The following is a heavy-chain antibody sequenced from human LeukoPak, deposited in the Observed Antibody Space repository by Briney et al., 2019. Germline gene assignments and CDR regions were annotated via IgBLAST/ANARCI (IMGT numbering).Heavy chain of an antibody. CDR2: ISGSGGST. V-gene: IGHV3-23*01. Sequence: YPGGTLRLSCAASGFTFSSYGMSWVRQAPGKGLEWVSAISGSGGSTYYADSVKGRFTISRDNSKNTLYLQMNSLRAEDTAVYYCAKKYRRHRGATTEFELDYWGQGTLVTVSS. D-gene: IGHD1-26*01. CDR3: AKKYRRHRGATTEFELDY. J-gene: IGHJ4*02. CDR1: GFTFSSYG.